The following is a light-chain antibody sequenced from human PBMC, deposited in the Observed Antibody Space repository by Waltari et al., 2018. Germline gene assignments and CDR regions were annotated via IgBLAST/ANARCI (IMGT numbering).Light chain of an antibody. CDR3: QQSYSVPYT. CDR2: GAS. V-gene: IGKV1-39*01. CDR1: QNIIPY. J-gene: IGKJ2*01. Sequence: IQMTQSPSSLSASVGGRVTITCRASQNIIPYLHLYLQVPGKAPQLLIYGASTLQTGVTSRFSGSGSGTEFTLTISGLQPQDLATYYCQQSYSVPYTFGQGTKLEI.